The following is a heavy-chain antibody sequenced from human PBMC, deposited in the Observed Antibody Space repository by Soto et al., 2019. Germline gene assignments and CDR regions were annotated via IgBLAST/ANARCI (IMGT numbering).Heavy chain of an antibody. J-gene: IGHJ5*02. Sequence: QLQLQESGSGLVKPSQTLSLTCAVSGGSISSGGYSWSWIRQPPGKGLGWIGYIYHSGSIYYNPSPKSRPTISVDRSENQFALKLSSVTAADTAVYYCARVPAPWGQGTLVTVSS. CDR1: GGSISSGGYS. CDR2: IYHSGSI. CDR3: ARVPAP. V-gene: IGHV4-30-2*01.